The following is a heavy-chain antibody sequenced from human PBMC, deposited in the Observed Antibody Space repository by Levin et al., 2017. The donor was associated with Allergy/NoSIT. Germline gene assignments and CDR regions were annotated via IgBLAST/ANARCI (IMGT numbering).Heavy chain of an antibody. CDR1: GDSVSTNTGA. CDR2: TYYRSKWYN. D-gene: IGHD6-19*01. V-gene: IGHV6-1*01. J-gene: IGHJ4*02. Sequence: SLRLSLTCAISGDSVSTNTGAWNWIRQSPSRGLEWLGRTYYRSKWYNDHAVSVKSRLTINPDTSRNQFSLHLNSVIPEDTAVYYCARDPDITGWFGFDYWGQGILVAVSS. CDR3: ARDPDITGWFGFDY.